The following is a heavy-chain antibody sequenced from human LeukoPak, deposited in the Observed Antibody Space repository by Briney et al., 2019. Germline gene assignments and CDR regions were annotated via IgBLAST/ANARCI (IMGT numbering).Heavy chain of an antibody. CDR2: ISAYNGNT. J-gene: IGHJ6*03. D-gene: IGHD2-2*02. CDR1: GYTFTSYG. Sequence: ASVKVSCKASGYTFTSYGISWVRQAPGQGLEWMGWISAYNGNTNYAQKFQGRVTMTRDTSISTAYMELSRLRSDDTAVYYCARDESPAAIGGYYYYMDVWGKGTTVTVSS. CDR3: ARDESPAAIGGYYYYMDV. V-gene: IGHV1-18*01.